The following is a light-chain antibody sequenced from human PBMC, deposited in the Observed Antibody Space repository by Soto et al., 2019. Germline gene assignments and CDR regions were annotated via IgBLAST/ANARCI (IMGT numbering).Light chain of an antibody. CDR2: AAY. Sequence: IQLTQSPSSLSASVGDRVTITCRASQALSSYLAWYQQKPGKAPKLLIYAAYTLQSGVQSRFSGSESGTDFTLTISSLQPEDFGTYYCKQVNNYPLTLGGGTKVDIK. J-gene: IGKJ4*01. CDR3: KQVNNYPLT. CDR1: QALSSY. V-gene: IGKV1-9*01.